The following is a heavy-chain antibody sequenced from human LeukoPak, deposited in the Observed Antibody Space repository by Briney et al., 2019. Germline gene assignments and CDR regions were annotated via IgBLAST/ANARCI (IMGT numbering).Heavy chain of an antibody. CDR2: IHHTGSN. V-gene: IGHV4-59*08. CDR3: ARARYTNSWYAVDI. Sequence: SETLSLTCLVSSGSVSSYYWTWIRQPPGKGLEWIGYIHHTGSNNYSPSLKSRVTMYVDTSKNQLSLKLSSVTAADTAMYYCARARYTNSWYAVDIWGQGTMVTVSS. D-gene: IGHD6-13*01. J-gene: IGHJ3*02. CDR1: SGSVSSYY.